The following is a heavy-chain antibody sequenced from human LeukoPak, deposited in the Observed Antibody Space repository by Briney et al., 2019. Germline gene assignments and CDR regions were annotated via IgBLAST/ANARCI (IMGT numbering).Heavy chain of an antibody. J-gene: IGHJ5*02. D-gene: IGHD1-14*01. V-gene: IGHV1-8*02. CDR1: GYTFTGYG. Sequence: HGASVKVSCRASGYTFTGYGIDWVRQAAGQGFEYMGWVDPSTGNAGYAQKFQDRVTMSRDTSKSTVYMELSRLRSDDTAIYYCARTLKEITSDTGWFDPRGQGTLVTVSS. CDR3: ARTLKEITSDTGWFDP. CDR2: VDPSTGNA.